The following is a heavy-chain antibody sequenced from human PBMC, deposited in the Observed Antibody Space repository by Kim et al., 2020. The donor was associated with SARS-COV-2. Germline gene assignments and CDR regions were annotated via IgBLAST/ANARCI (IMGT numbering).Heavy chain of an antibody. D-gene: IGHD4-17*01. CDR1: GYTFTSYA. J-gene: IGHJ3*02. CDR3: ARAEELDYGGPRSAFDI. V-gene: IGHV1-3*01. CDR2: INAGNGNT. Sequence: ASVKVSCKASGYTFTSYAMHWVRQAPGQRLEWMGWINAGNGNTKYSQKFQGRVTITRDTSASTAYMELSSLRSEDTAVYYCARAEELDYGGPRSAFDIWGQGTMVTVSS.